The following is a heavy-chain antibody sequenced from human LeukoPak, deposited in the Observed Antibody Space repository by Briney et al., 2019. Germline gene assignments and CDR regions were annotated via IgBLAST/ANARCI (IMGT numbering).Heavy chain of an antibody. CDR1: GFTFSSYA. J-gene: IGHJ4*02. D-gene: IGHD6-13*01. CDR2: ISGSGGST. V-gene: IGHV3-23*01. CDR3: AKPPYSSSWFPFDY. Sequence: QPGGSLRLSCAASGFTFSSYAMSWVRQAPGKGLEWVSAISGSGGSTYYADPVKGRFTISRDNSKNTLYLQMNSLRAEDTAVYYCAKPPYSSSWFPFDYWGQGTLVTVSS.